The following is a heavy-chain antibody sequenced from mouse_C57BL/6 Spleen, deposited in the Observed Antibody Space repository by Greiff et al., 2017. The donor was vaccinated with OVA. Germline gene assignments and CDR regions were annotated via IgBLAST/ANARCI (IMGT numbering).Heavy chain of an antibody. CDR3: ATPGTRNFDV. CDR2: ISSGGSYT. D-gene: IGHD3-1*01. V-gene: IGHV5-6*01. J-gene: IGHJ1*03. CDR1: RFTFSGYG. Sequence: EVKLLESGGDLVKPGGSLKLSCAASRFTFSGYGMSWVRQTPDKRLEWVATISSGGSYTYSPDSVKGRFTISRDNAKNTLYLQMSSLKSEDTAMYYCATPGTRNFDVWGTGTTVTVSS.